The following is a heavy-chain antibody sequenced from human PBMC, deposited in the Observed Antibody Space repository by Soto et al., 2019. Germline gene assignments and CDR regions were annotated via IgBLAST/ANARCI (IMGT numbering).Heavy chain of an antibody. CDR3: AKEGVGSSSWYVDYYYYYMDV. D-gene: IGHD6-13*01. V-gene: IGHV3-30*18. Sequence: GGSLRLSCAASGFTFSSYGMHWVRQAPGKGLEWVAVISYDGSNKYYADSVKGRFTISRDNSKNTLYLQMNSLRAEDTAVYYCAKEGVGSSSWYVDYYYYYMDVWGKGTTVTVSS. J-gene: IGHJ6*03. CDR1: GFTFSSYG. CDR2: ISYDGSNK.